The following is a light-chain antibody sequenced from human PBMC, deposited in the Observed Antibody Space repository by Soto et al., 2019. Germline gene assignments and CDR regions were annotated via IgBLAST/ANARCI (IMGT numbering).Light chain of an antibody. CDR1: QSVSSSY. V-gene: IGKV3-20*01. Sequence: EIVLTQSPGTLSFSPGERATLSCRASQSVSSSYLAWYQQKPGQAPRLLIYGASSRATGIPGRFSGSGSGTDFALTISRLEPEDFAVYYCQQYGSSGTFGQGTKVDIK. J-gene: IGKJ1*01. CDR2: GAS. CDR3: QQYGSSGT.